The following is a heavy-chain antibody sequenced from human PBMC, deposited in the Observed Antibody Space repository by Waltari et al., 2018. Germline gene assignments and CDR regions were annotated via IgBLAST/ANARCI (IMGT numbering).Heavy chain of an antibody. J-gene: IGHJ5*02. Sequence: QVQLQESGPGLVKPSETLSLTCAVSGYSISSGYYWGWIRQPPGKGLEWIGSIYHSGSTYYNPSLKSRVTISVDTSKNQFSLKLSSVTAADTAVYYCARRGSGYPSYWFDPWGQGTLVTVSS. D-gene: IGHD3-22*01. V-gene: IGHV4-38-2*01. CDR1: GYSISSGYY. CDR2: IYHSGST. CDR3: ARRGSGYPSYWFDP.